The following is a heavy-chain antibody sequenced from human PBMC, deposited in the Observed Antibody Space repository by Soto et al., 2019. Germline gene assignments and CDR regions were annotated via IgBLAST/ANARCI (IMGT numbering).Heavy chain of an antibody. CDR1: GGSFSGYY. V-gene: IGHV4-34*01. CDR3: ARGYCSGGSCTINFDY. J-gene: IGHJ4*02. Sequence: PSETLSLTCAVYGGSFSGYYWSWIRQPPGKGLEWIGEINHSGSTNYNPSLKSRVTISVDTSKNQFSLKLSSVTAADTAVYYCARGYCSGGSCTINFDYWGQGTLVTVSS. CDR2: INHSGST. D-gene: IGHD2-15*01.